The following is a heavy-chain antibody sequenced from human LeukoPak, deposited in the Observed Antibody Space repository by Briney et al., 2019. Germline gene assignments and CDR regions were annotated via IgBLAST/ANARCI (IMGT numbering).Heavy chain of an antibody. J-gene: IGHJ4*02. D-gene: IGHD6-13*01. CDR3: AKHLSSSSRYYYDS. CDR2: IIGSGDST. CDR1: GFTSSTYA. V-gene: IGHV3-23*01. Sequence: PGGSLRLSCAASGFTSSTYAMGWGRQAPGKGLEWVSTIIGSGDSTHYADSVKGRFTISRDNSKNTLYLQVNSLRAEDTAFYYCAKHLSSSSRYYYDSWGQRTLVTVSS.